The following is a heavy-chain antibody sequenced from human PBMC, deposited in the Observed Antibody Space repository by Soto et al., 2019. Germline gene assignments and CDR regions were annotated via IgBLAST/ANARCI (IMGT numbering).Heavy chain of an antibody. CDR2: ISYDGSNK. CDR1: GFTFSSYA. CDR3: AIPGGIAVAGTNYFDY. J-gene: IGHJ4*02. V-gene: IGHV3-30-3*01. D-gene: IGHD6-19*01. Sequence: HPGGSLRLSCAACGFTFSSYAMHWVRQAPGKGLEWVAVISYDGSNKYYADSVKGRFTISRDNSKNTLYLQMNSLRAEDTAVYYCAIPGGIAVAGTNYFDYWGQGTLVT.